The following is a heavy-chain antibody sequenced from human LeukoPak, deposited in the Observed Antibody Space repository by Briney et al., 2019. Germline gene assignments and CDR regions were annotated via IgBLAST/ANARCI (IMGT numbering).Heavy chain of an antibody. V-gene: IGHV4-30-4*01. Sequence: SETLSLTCTVSGGSISSGDYYWSWIRQPPGKGLEWIGYIYYSGSTYYNPSLKSRVTISVDTSKNQFSLKLSSVTAADTAVYYCARFIAAAGFYYFDYWGQGTLVTVSS. CDR3: ARFIAAAGFYYFDY. J-gene: IGHJ4*02. CDR2: IYYSGST. D-gene: IGHD6-13*01. CDR1: GGSISSGDYY.